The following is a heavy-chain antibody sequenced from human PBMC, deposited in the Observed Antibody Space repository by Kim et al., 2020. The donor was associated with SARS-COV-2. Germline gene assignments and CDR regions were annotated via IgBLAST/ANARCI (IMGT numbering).Heavy chain of an antibody. J-gene: IGHJ4*02. CDR3: ARDSGFRVFKGALIFDY. D-gene: IGHD3-22*01. V-gene: IGHV1-46*01. Sequence: QGRVTIPRDTSPSTVYMELGSLRSEDTAVYYCARDSGFRVFKGALIFDYWGQGTLVTVSS.